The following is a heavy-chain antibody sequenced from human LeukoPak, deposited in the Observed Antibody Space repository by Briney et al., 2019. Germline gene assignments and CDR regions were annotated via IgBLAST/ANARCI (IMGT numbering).Heavy chain of an antibody. V-gene: IGHV3-9*03. Sequence: SGGSLRLSCAASGFTFDDYAMHWVRQAPGKGLEWVSGISRGSGGIGYADSVKGRFTISRDNARNSLYLQLNSLRPEDMALYYCAREDRSSQGYMDVWGKGTTVTVSS. J-gene: IGHJ6*03. CDR2: ISRGSGGI. CDR1: GFTFDDYA. D-gene: IGHD3-22*01. CDR3: AREDRSSQGYMDV.